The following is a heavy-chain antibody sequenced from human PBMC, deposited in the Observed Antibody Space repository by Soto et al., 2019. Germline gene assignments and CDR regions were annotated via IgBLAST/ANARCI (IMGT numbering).Heavy chain of an antibody. V-gene: IGHV3-66*01. Sequence: RRLSCAASGFTVSSIYMSWVRQAPGKGLEWVSVIYSGGSTYYADSVKGRFTISRDNSKNTLYLQMNSLRAEDTAVYYCARDRSFCGGYPYFIDFWAKRSTVTVSS. D-gene: IGHD3-3*01. CDR2: IYSGGST. CDR1: GFTVSSIY. J-gene: IGHJ6*03. CDR3: ARDRSFCGGYPYFIDF.